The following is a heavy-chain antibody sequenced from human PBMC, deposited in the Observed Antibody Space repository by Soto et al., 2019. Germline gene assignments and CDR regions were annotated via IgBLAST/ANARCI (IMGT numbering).Heavy chain of an antibody. CDR2: INPNSGGT. CDR1: GYTFTGYY. J-gene: IGHJ6*03. CDR3: ARGGVRGVYYYYMDV. V-gene: IGHV1-2*04. D-gene: IGHD3-10*01. Sequence: ASVKVSCKASGYTFTGYYMHLVRQAPGQGLEWMGWINPNSGGTNYAQKFQGWVTMTRDTSISTAYMELSRLRSDDTAVYYCARGGVRGVYYYYMDVWGKGTTVTVSS.